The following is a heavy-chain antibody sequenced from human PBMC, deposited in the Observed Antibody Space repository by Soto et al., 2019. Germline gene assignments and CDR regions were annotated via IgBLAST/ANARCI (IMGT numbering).Heavy chain of an antibody. J-gene: IGHJ5*02. CDR3: ARDVTDYGDYP. V-gene: IGHV1-2*06. D-gene: IGHD4-17*01. CDR1: GYIFTDYY. Sequence: ASVKVSCKASGYIFTDYYMHWVRQAPGQELGWMGRINPNSGGTNYAQKFQGRVTMTRDKSISTAYMELSSLRSEDTAVYYCARDVTDYGDYPWGQGTLVTVSS. CDR2: INPNSGGT.